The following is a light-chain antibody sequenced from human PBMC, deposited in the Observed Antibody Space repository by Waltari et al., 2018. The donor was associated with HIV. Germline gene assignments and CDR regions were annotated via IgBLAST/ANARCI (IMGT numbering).Light chain of an antibody. J-gene: IGLJ2*01. Sequence: QSALTQPASVSGSPGQSITISCTGTTSDIATYNYVSWYQVNPCKAPKPMMYEVTKRPSGVSSRFSVSKSASTASLTVSGLQPEDEADDYCSSYRTASTLIFGGGTKLTVL. CDR3: SSYRTASTLI. V-gene: IGLV2-14*01. CDR1: TSDIATYNY. CDR2: EVT.